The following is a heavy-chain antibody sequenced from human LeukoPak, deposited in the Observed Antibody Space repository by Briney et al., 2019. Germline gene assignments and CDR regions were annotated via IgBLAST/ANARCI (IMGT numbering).Heavy chain of an antibody. V-gene: IGHV3-30*03. D-gene: IGHD1-26*01. J-gene: IGHJ4*02. CDR3: ARDASGSSAFDY. CDR2: ISYDGSNK. Sequence: PGGSLRLSCAASGFTFSSYGMHWVRQAPGKGLEWVAVISYDGSNKYYADSVKGRFTISRDNSKNTLYLQMNSLRAEDTAVYYCARDASGSSAFDYWGQGTLVTVSS. CDR1: GFTFSSYG.